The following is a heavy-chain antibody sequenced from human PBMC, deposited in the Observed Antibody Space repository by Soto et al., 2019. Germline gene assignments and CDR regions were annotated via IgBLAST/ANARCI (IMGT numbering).Heavy chain of an antibody. CDR1: GLTFSNAW. CDR2: IKSKTDGGTT. CDR3: TPDSGSYPFDY. J-gene: IGHJ4*02. D-gene: IGHD1-26*01. V-gene: IGHV3-15*01. Sequence: PGGSLRLSCAASGLTFSNAWMSWVRQAPGKGLEWVGRIKSKTDGGTTDYAAPVKGRFTISRDDSKNTLYLQMNSLKTEDTAVYYCTPDSGSYPFDYWGQGTLVTVSS.